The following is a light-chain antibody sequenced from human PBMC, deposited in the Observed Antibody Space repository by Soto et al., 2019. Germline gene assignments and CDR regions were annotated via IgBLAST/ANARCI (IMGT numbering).Light chain of an antibody. CDR1: QSVSNDF. CDR2: GAS. V-gene: IGKV3-20*01. CDR3: QQYNKWPRT. J-gene: IGKJ1*01. Sequence: EIVLTQSPGILSLSPGERATLSCRASQSVSNDFLAWYQQKPGQAPRLLIYGASTRATDVPDRFSGSGSGADFTLSISRLEPEDFAVYYCQQYNKWPRTFGQGTKVDIK.